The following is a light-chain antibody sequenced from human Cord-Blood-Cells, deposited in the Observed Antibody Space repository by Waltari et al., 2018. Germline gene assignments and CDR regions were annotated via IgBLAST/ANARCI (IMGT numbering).Light chain of an antibody. CDR1: SSDVVGDYS. V-gene: IGLV2-14*01. Sequence: QSALTPPASESGSPGQPTTISFTGTSSDVVGDYSVSWYQQHPAKAPKLMIYYGSNRPSGVSNRFSGSKSGNTASLTISGLQAEDEADYYCSSYTSSSTPIFGGGTKLTVL. J-gene: IGLJ2*01. CDR2: YGS. CDR3: SSYTSSSTPI.